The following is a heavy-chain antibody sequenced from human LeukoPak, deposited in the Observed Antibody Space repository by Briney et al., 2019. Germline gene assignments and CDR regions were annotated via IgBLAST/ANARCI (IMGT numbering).Heavy chain of an antibody. J-gene: IGHJ1*01. CDR2: IKSDGRT. CDR1: GLTFSTYW. CDR3: ARAPSEIGGYYPEYFRH. D-gene: IGHD3-22*01. Sequence: GGSLRLSCAASGLTFSTYWMHWVRQAPGKGLVWVSRIKSDGRTNYADSVKGRFTISRDHANNTLSLQMNSLRPEDTGVYYCARAPSEIGGYYPEYFRHWGQGTLVTVSS. V-gene: IGHV3-74*01.